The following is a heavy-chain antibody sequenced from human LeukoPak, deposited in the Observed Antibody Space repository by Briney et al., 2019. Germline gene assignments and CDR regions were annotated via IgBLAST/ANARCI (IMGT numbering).Heavy chain of an antibody. V-gene: IGHV1-8*01. D-gene: IGHD6-13*01. Sequence: GASVKLSCKASGYTFTSYDINWVRQATGQGLESLGWMNPNSGNTGYAQKFQGRVTMTSNTSISTPYMELSRLRSEDTAVSYCASVRRRAAAGTIDYWGQGTLVTVSS. CDR1: GYTFTSYD. CDR2: MNPNSGNT. CDR3: ASVRRRAAAGTIDY. J-gene: IGHJ4*02.